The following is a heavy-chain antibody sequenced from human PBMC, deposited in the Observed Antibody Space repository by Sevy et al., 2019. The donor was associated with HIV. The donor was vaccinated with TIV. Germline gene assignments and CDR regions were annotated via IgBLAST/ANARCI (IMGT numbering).Heavy chain of an antibody. CDR1: GFNFNIYS. CDR3: AREGCTRPQDY. Sequence: GGSLRLSCAVSGFNFNIYSMSWVRQAPGKGLEWVSTLSFGCGKINYADSVKGRFIISRDDSKNTLYLQMNSLRAEDTAGYFCAREGCTRPQDYWGQGTLVTVSS. V-gene: IGHV3-23*01. J-gene: IGHJ4*02. CDR2: LSFGCGKI. D-gene: IGHD2-8*01.